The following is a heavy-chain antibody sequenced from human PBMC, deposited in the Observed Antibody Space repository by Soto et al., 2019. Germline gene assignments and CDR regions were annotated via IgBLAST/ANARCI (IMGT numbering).Heavy chain of an antibody. J-gene: IGHJ4*02. CDR3: ARTIDLDY. CDR1: GYTFTGYY. CDR2: ITLRKGET. Sequence: ASVKGSCKASGYTFTGYYMHWVRQAPGQGLEWMGWITLRKGETVYAQKFQDRVTMTTDTSTNTAYMELRGLRSDDTAMYYCARTIDLDYWGQGTLVTVSS. V-gene: IGHV1-2*02.